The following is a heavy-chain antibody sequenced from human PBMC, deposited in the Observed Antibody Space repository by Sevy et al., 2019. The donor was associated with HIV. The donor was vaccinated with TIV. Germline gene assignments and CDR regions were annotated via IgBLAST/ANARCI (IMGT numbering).Heavy chain of an antibody. CDR1: GFTFSDYY. Sequence: GGSLRLSCAASGFTFSDYYMSWIRQAPGKGLEWVSYISSSGSTIYYADSVKGRFTISRDKAKNSLYLQMNSLRAEDTAVYYCAGNLYDFWSGLNSYGMDVWGQGTTVTVSS. J-gene: IGHJ6*02. CDR2: ISSSGSTI. D-gene: IGHD3-3*01. CDR3: AGNLYDFWSGLNSYGMDV. V-gene: IGHV3-11*01.